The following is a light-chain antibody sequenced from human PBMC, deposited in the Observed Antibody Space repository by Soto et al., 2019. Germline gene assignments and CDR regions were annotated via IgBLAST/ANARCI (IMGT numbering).Light chain of an antibody. CDR1: QSVSSSY. CDR3: QEYGTSRT. V-gene: IGKV3-20*01. J-gene: IGKJ1*01. Sequence: EIWLTQSPGTLSLSPGERATLSCRASQSVSSSYLAWYQQKPGQAPRLLIYGASSRATGIPDRFSGSGSATDFTLTISRLEPEDFAVYYCQEYGTSRTFGQGTRWIS. CDR2: GAS.